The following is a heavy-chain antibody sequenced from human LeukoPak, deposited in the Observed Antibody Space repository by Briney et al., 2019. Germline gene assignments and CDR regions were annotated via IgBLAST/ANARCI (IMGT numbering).Heavy chain of an antibody. CDR2: ISYDGSNK. CDR1: GFTFSSYA. D-gene: IGHD3-10*01. CDR3: ARDLRTTLYYGSDAFDI. Sequence: GGSLRLSCAASGFTFSSYAMHWVRQAPGKGLEWVAVISYDGSNKYYADSVKGRFTISRDNSKNTLYLQMNSLRSDDTAVYYCARDLRTTLYYGSDAFDIWGQGTMVTVSS. V-gene: IGHV3-30-3*01. J-gene: IGHJ3*02.